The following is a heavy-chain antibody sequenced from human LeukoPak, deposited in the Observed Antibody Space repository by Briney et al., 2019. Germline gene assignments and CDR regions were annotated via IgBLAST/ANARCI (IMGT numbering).Heavy chain of an antibody. V-gene: IGHV3-33*01. Sequence: GRSLRLSCAASGFTFTYYGMHWVRQAPGRGLEWVAVIWSNGYTTDYRDSVKGRFTISRDNSQNTLYLQMNSLRAEDTAVYYCATDRGGSPFDYWGPGTLVTVSS. CDR2: IWSNGYTT. J-gene: IGHJ4*02. CDR1: GFTFTYYG. D-gene: IGHD1-26*01. CDR3: ATDRGGSPFDY.